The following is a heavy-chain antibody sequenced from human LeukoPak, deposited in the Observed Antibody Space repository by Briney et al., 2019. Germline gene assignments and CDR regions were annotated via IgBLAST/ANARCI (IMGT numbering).Heavy chain of an antibody. CDR2: INHSGSP. CDR3: ARCYYGSGSYESYYGMDV. CDR1: GGHFRGYY. D-gene: IGHD3-10*01. Sequence: PSETLSLTCAVYGGHFRGYYWSWIRQPPGKGLEWIGEINHSGSPNYNPSLKSRVTISVDTSKNQFSLKLSSVTAADTAVYYCARCYYGSGSYESYYGMDVWGQGTTVSVSS. J-gene: IGHJ6*02. V-gene: IGHV4-34*01.